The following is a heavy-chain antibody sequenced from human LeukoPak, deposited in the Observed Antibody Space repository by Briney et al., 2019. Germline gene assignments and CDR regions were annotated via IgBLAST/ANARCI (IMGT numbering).Heavy chain of an antibody. Sequence: SETLSLTCAVYGGSFSGYYWSWIRQPPGKGLEWIGGINHSGSTNYNPSLKSRVTISVDTSKNQFSLKLSSVTAADTAVYYCARLIRYGIAVAPWGQGTLVTVSS. D-gene: IGHD6-19*01. CDR3: ARLIRYGIAVAP. V-gene: IGHV4-34*01. CDR2: INHSGST. J-gene: IGHJ5*02. CDR1: GGSFSGYY.